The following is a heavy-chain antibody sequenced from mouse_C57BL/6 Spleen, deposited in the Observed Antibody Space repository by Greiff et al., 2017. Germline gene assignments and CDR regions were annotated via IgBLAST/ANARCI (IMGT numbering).Heavy chain of an antibody. V-gene: IGHV5-17*01. CDR2: ISSGSSTI. CDR3: ASYYGSIDWYFDV. D-gene: IGHD1-1*01. Sequence: EVQLVESGGGLVKPGGSLKLSCAASGFTFSDYGMHWVRQAPEKGLEWVAYISSGSSTIYYADTVKGRFTISRDNAKNTLFLQMTSLRSEDTAMYYCASYYGSIDWYFDVWGTGTTVTVSS. J-gene: IGHJ1*03. CDR1: GFTFSDYG.